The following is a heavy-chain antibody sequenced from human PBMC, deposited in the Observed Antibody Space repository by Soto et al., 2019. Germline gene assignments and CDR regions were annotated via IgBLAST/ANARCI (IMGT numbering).Heavy chain of an antibody. Sequence: SETLSLTCTVSNGSVSSGTYSWSWVRQPPGKGLEWIGYIYYSGTTYYTPSLKSRLTMSMDRANDHFSLNLTSVTAADTAVYFCARGHYYYGMDVWGQGIAVTVSS. J-gene: IGHJ6*02. V-gene: IGHV4-30-2*01. CDR1: NGSVSSGTYS. CDR2: IYYSGTT. CDR3: ARGHYYYGMDV.